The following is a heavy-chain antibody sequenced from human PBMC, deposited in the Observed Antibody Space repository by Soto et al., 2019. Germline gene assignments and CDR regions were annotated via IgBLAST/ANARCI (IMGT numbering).Heavy chain of an antibody. CDR3: ARDGRMVRGVIIDNWFDP. CDR2: IKQDGSEK. D-gene: IGHD3-10*01. V-gene: IGHV3-7*01. Sequence: GGSLRLSCAASGFTFSSYWMSWVRQAPGKGLEWVANIKQDGSEKYYVDSVKGRFTISRDNAKNSLYLQMNSLRAEDTAVYYCARDGRMVRGVIIDNWFDPWGQGTLVTVSS. CDR1: GFTFSSYW. J-gene: IGHJ5*02.